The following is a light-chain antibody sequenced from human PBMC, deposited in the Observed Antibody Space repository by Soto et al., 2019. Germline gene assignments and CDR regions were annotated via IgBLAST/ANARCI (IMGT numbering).Light chain of an antibody. V-gene: IGKV3-20*01. J-gene: IGKJ4*01. Sequence: EIVLTQSPGTLSLSPGERATLSCRASQSVSSSYLAWYQQKPGQAPRLLIYGASSRATGIPDRFSGSGSGTDFTLTISRLEPEDFAVYYCQQYGSSLGVFGGGNKVEIK. CDR2: GAS. CDR3: QQYGSSLGV. CDR1: QSVSSSY.